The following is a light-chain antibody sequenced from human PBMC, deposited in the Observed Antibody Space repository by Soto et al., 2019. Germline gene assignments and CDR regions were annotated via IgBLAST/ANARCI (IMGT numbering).Light chain of an antibody. J-gene: IGKJ4*01. V-gene: IGKV1-39*01. CDR3: QQSSSNTQT. CDR1: QSISSY. CDR2: VAS. Sequence: DIQMTHSPSSLSASVGCRFTITCRASQSISSYLSWYQKKPGKAPKLLINVASTLQSGVPSRLSGSGYGTDLTIAISSMKNEDFATYYCQQSSSNTQTFGGGTKVDIK.